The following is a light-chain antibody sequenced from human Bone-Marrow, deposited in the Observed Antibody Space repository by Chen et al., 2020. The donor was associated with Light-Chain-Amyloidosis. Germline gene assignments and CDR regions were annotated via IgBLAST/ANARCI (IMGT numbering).Light chain of an antibody. V-gene: IGKV1-33*01. Sequence: DIQMTQSPSSLSASVGDRVTITCQASQDITNSLNGFQQKPGKAPKLLIYDASNLEAGVPSRFSGSGSGTDFTFTITSLHPEDFAAYYCQQSDNFPLTFGGGTTVDIK. CDR2: DAS. CDR3: QQSDNFPLT. CDR1: QDITNS. J-gene: IGKJ4*01.